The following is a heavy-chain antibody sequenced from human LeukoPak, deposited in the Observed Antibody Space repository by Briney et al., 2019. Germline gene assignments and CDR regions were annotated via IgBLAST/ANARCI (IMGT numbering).Heavy chain of an antibody. V-gene: IGHV3-73*01. CDR2: IRSKANSYAT. J-gene: IGHJ6*04. CDR3: TRPAVGAVAGRDV. Sequence: GGSLRLSCAASGFTFSGSAVHWVRQAPGKGLEWVGRIRSKANSYATAYAASVKGRFTISRDDSKNTAYLQMNSLKTEDTAVYYCTRPAVGAVAGRDVWGKGTTVTVSS. D-gene: IGHD6-19*01. CDR1: GFTFSGSA.